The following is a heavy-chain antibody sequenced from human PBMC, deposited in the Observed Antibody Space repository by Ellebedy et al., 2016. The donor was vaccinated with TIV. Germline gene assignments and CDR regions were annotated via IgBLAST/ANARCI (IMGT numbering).Heavy chain of an antibody. CDR2: INESGGNT. J-gene: IGHJ3*01. V-gene: IGHV3-23*01. Sequence: GESLKISCAASGLTFSSHAMSWVRQAPGKGLEWVSSINESGGNTYYADSVKGRFTISRDNSKDNLFLQMNSLRAEDTAIYLCARDPVGVGPAFDVWGQGTMVTVSS. CDR1: GLTFSSHA. CDR3: ARDPVGVGPAFDV. D-gene: IGHD4-23*01.